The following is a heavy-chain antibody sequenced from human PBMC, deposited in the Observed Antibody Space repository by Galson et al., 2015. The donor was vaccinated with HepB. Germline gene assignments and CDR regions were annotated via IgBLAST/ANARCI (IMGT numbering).Heavy chain of an antibody. Sequence: ETLSLTCAVYGGSFSGYYWSWIRQPPGKGLEWIGEINHSGSTNYNPSLKSRVTISVDTSKNQFSLKLSSVTAADTAVYYCARGIVRYFDWLLDYWGQGTLVTVSS. D-gene: IGHD3-9*01. CDR2: INHSGST. V-gene: IGHV4-34*01. CDR3: ARGIVRYFDWLLDY. CDR1: GGSFSGYY. J-gene: IGHJ4*02.